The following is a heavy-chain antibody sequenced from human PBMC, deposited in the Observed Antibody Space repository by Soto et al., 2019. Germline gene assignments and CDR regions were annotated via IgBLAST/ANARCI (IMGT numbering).Heavy chain of an antibody. CDR3: ARCEDYDFRSGYPHYYSYWALDV. Sequence: CDFVAVSLGRYCLRSISQPQGKGLEWIGEINHSGSTNYNPSLKSRVTISVDTSKNQFSLKLSSVTAADTAVYYCARCEDYDFRSGYPHYYSYWALDVWGHATTVTV. CDR1: AVSLGRYC. CDR2: INHSGST. J-gene: IGHJ6*01. V-gene: IGHV4-34*01. D-gene: IGHD3-3*01.